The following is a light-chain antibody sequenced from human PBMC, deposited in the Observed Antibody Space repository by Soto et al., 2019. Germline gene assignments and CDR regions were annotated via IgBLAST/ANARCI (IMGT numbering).Light chain of an antibody. J-gene: IGKJ1*01. CDR3: QQYGSSPET. Sequence: IVLTQSPCTLSLSPGERATLSCRASQSVSSSYLAWYQQKPGQAPRLLIYGASSRATGIPDRFSGSGSGTDFTLTISRLEPEDFTVYYCQQYGSSPETFGQGTKVDIK. CDR1: QSVSSSY. V-gene: IGKV3-20*01. CDR2: GAS.